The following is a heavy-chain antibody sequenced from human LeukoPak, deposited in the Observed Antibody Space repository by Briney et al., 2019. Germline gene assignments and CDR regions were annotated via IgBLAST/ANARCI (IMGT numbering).Heavy chain of an antibody. D-gene: IGHD6-6*01. CDR3: ARDHSSFQPPDPYYYYYYMDV. CDR1: GYTFTSYY. J-gene: IGHJ6*03. Sequence: ASVKVSCKASGYTFTSYYMHWVRQAPGLGLEWMGIINPSGGSTSYAQKFQGRVTMTRDMSTSTVYMELSSLRSEDTAVYYCARDHSSFQPPDPYYYYYYMDVWGKGTTVTVSS. V-gene: IGHV1-46*01. CDR2: INPSGGST.